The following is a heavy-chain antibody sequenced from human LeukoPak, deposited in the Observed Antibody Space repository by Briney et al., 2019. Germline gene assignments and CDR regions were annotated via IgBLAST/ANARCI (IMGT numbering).Heavy chain of an antibody. CDR3: AKDEATSGGGLAS. D-gene: IGHD3-16*01. V-gene: IGHV3-53*01. CDR1: GFTVSGTH. J-gene: IGHJ4*02. CDR2: MYTGGTT. Sequence: PGGSLRLSCTASGFTVSGTHISWVRQAPGQGLEWISAMYTGGTTYYADSVAGRFTVSRDNSKNTLYLHMNSLRVEDTAVYYCAKDEATSGGGLASWGQGTLVSVSS.